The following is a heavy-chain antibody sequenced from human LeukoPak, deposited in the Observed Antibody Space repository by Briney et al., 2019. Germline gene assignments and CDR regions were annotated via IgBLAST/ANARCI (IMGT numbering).Heavy chain of an antibody. CDR2: ISGSGGST. CDR1: GFTFSSYA. V-gene: IGHV3-23*01. D-gene: IGHD6-13*01. J-gene: IGHJ6*03. Sequence: GGSLRFSCAASGFTFSSYAMSWVRQAPGKGLEWVSAISGSGGSTYYADSVKGRLTISRDNSKKTLYLQMNSLRAEDTAVYYCAKVLAGIAAQFSYYYYMDVWGKGTTVTVSS. CDR3: AKVLAGIAAQFSYYYYMDV.